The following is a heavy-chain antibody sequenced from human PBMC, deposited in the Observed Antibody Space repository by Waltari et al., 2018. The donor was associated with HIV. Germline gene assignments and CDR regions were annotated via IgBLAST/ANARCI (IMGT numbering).Heavy chain of an antibody. CDR3: AKITSTSWYYYGMDV. D-gene: IGHD2-2*01. CDR1: GFTFSTYA. J-gene: IGHJ6*02. Sequence: EVQLLESGGGLVQPGGSLRLSCAASGFTFSTYAMSWVRQAPGKGLEWVSGISDSGGSTYYADSVKGRFTISRDNSKNTLYLQMNSLRAEDTAVYYCAKITSTSWYYYGMDVWGQGTTVTVSS. CDR2: ISDSGGST. V-gene: IGHV3-23*01.